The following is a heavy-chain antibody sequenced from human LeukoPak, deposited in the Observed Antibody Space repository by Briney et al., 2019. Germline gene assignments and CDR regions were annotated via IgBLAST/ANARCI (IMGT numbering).Heavy chain of an antibody. CDR1: GFTFTGYY. D-gene: IGHD4-17*01. Sequence: AASVKVSCKASGFTFTGYYMHWVRQAPGQGLEWMGWINPNSGGTNYAQKFQGRVTMTRDTSISTAYMELSRLRSDDTAVYYCARGRARNYGEGTDWFDPWGQETLVTVSS. CDR2: INPNSGGT. J-gene: IGHJ5*02. V-gene: IGHV1-2*02. CDR3: ARGRARNYGEGTDWFDP.